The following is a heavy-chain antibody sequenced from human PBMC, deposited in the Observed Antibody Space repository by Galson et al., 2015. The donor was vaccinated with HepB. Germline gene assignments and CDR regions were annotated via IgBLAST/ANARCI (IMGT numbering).Heavy chain of an antibody. CDR3: TRDSDRRGLGMDY. CDR1: GFTFSAYW. Sequence: SLRLSCAASGFTFSAYWMQWVRQDPERGLLWISHISTDGTYTNYADSVRGRFTMSRDNAKNTLYLQMDSLRVEDTAVYYCTRDSDRRGLGMDYWGQGVLVTVSS. CDR2: ISTDGTYT. J-gene: IGHJ4*02. V-gene: IGHV3-74*01. D-gene: IGHD3-22*01.